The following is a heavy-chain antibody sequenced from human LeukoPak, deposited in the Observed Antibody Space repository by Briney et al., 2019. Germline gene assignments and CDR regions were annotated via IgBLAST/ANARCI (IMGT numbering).Heavy chain of an antibody. CDR3: AKDSLTGYYYFDY. V-gene: IGHV3-23*01. J-gene: IGHJ4*02. Sequence: GGSLRLSCEVSGFTVTSKYLSWVRQAPGKGLEWVSAISGSGGSTYYADSVKGRFTISRDNSKNTLYLQMNSLRAEDTAVYYCAKDSLTGYYYFDYWGQGTLVTVSS. D-gene: IGHD3-9*01. CDR1: GFTVTSKY. CDR2: ISGSGGST.